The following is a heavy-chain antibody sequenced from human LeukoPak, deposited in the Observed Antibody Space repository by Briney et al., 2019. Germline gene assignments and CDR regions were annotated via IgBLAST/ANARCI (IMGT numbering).Heavy chain of an antibody. J-gene: IGHJ5*02. CDR3: ARVAGIVGATFWFDP. V-gene: IGHV1-8*01. CDR2: MNPNSGNT. D-gene: IGHD1-26*01. Sequence: GASVKVSCKASGYTFTSYDINWVRQATGQGLEWMGWMNPNSGNTGYAQKFQGRVTMTRNTSISTAYMELSSLRSEDTAVYYCARVAGIVGATFWFDPWGQGTLVTVSS. CDR1: GYTFTSYD.